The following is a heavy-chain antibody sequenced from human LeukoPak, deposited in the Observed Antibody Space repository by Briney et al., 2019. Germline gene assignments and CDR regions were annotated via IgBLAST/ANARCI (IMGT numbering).Heavy chain of an antibody. CDR2: IIPIFGTA. CDR1: GGTFSSYA. CDR3: ARVHRSALTTVITPWYYYMDV. J-gene: IGHJ6*03. Sequence: SVKVSCKASGGTFSSYAISWVRQAPGQGLEWMGGIIPIFGTANYAQKFQGRVTITTDESTSTAYMELSSLRSEDTAVYYRARVHRSALTTVITPWYYYMDVWGKGTTVTVSS. D-gene: IGHD4-17*01. V-gene: IGHV1-69*05.